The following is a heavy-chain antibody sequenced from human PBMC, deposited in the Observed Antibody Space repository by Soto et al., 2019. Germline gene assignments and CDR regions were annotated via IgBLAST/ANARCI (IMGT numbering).Heavy chain of an antibody. CDR1: GFTCGSYL. Sequence: GGSLRLSCAVSGFTCGSYLMNWVRLIPGKGLEWVAYIKPDGSATYYVDSVKGRFTISRDNAKNSLYLQMNSLRVEDTSVYYCARAGYCGPGCYYYFDYWGQGTRVTVSS. V-gene: IGHV3-7*01. CDR2: IKPDGSAT. D-gene: IGHD2-21*02. J-gene: IGHJ4*02. CDR3: ARAGYCGPGCYYYFDY.